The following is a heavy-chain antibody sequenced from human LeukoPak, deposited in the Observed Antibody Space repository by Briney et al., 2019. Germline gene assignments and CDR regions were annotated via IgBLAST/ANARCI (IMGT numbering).Heavy chain of an antibody. CDR2: VSGSGSGT. D-gene: IGHD4-17*01. V-gene: IGHV3-23*01. CDR3: ARGLYADYAFDY. Sequence: PGGSLRLSCAASGFTFNIFAMNWVRQAPGKGLEWVSAVSGSGSGTYYADSVKGRFTISRDNSKNTVYLQMNSLRAEDTAVYYCARGLYADYAFDYWGQGTLVTVSS. J-gene: IGHJ4*02. CDR1: GFTFNIFA.